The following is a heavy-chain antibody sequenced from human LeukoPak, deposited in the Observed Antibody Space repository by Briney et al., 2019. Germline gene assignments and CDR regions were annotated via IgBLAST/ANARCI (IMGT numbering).Heavy chain of an antibody. CDR3: AREGSDSGWYRTVDS. CDR2: IYYSGST. V-gene: IGHV4-59*11. Sequence: PSETLSLTCTVSGGSISSHYWNWIRQPPGKGLEWIGSIYYSGSTNYNPSLKSRVSISVDTSKSQFSLSLSSVTAADTAVYYCAREGSDSGWYRTVDSWGQGTLVTVSS. CDR1: GGSISSHY. J-gene: IGHJ4*02. D-gene: IGHD6-19*01.